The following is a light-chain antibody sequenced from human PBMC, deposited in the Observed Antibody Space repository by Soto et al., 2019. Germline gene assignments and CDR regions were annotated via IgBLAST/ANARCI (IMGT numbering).Light chain of an antibody. V-gene: IGKV3-15*01. CDR2: GAS. CDR1: QNSHHY. J-gene: IGKJ5*01. CDR3: QQYYNWPRT. Sequence: EIVITHSPATLSVSPGQRATPSCRSGQNSHHYFAWYQQKPGQAPRLLFYGASTGATGLPARFSGSGSGTEFTLTINSLQAEDCAVYYCQQYYNWPRTFGQGTRLEIK.